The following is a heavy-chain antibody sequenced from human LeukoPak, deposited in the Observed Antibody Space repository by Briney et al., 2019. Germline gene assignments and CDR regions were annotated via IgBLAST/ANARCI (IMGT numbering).Heavy chain of an antibody. V-gene: IGHV4-4*02. CDR2: IYHSGST. D-gene: IGHD4-23*01. J-gene: IGHJ4*02. Sequence: SGTLSLTCAVSGGSIASSYWWTWVRQPPGKGLEWIGEIYHSGSTNYNPSHRSRVTISVDKSDNQFSLKLNSMTAADTAVYYCARNAGNSDVDYWGQGTLVTVSS. CDR3: ARNAGNSDVDY. CDR1: GGSIASSYW.